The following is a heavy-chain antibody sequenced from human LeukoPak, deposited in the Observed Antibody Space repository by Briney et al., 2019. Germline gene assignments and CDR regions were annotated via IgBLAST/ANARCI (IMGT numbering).Heavy chain of an antibody. CDR1: GFSVSSNY. Sequence: GGSLRLSCAASGFSVSSNYMSWVRQAPGKGLEWVSVIYSGGSTYYADSVKGRFTISRDNSRNTLYLQMNSLRVEDTAVYYCATLPYYYDSSGSYYFDYWGQGTLVTVSS. CDR3: ATLPYYYDSSGSYYFDY. CDR2: IYSGGST. J-gene: IGHJ4*02. V-gene: IGHV3-53*05. D-gene: IGHD3-22*01.